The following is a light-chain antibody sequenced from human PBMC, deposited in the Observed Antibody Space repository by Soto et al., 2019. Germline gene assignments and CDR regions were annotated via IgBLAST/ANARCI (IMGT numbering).Light chain of an antibody. Sequence: VVVTQSTGTLSLSPGERATLSCRASQSVSSSYLAWYQQKPGQAPRLLIYGASSRATGIPDRFSGSGSGTDFTLTISILEPEDFAVYYCQQYGISPHPFCGVTKVDIK. J-gene: IGKJ4*01. CDR3: QQYGISPHP. CDR2: GAS. V-gene: IGKV3-20*01. CDR1: QSVSSSY.